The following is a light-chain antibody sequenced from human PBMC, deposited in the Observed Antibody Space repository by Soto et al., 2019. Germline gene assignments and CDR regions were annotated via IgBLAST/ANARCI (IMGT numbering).Light chain of an antibody. J-gene: IGKJ1*01. CDR1: QTVLDRSNNKDY. CDR3: QQYYSTPRT. Sequence: DIVMTQSPDSLAVSLGERATINCRSNQTVLDRSNNKDYLTWYQQKPGQPPKLLIYWASTREFGVPDRFSGSGSGTDFTLTISSLQAEDVALYYCQQYYSTPRTFGHGTAVEIK. CDR2: WAS. V-gene: IGKV4-1*01.